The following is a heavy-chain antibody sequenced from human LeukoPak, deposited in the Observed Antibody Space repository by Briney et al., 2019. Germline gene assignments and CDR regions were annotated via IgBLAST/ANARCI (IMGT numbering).Heavy chain of an antibody. Sequence: SETLSLTCTVSGGSISSGSYYWSWIRQPAGKGLEWIGRIYTSGSTNYNPSLKSRVTISVDTSKNQFSLKLSSVTAADTAVYYCARATLGEQLRDWGQGTLVTVSS. J-gene: IGHJ4*02. V-gene: IGHV4-61*02. D-gene: IGHD3-16*01. CDR3: ARATLGEQLRD. CDR1: GGSISSGSYY. CDR2: IYTSGST.